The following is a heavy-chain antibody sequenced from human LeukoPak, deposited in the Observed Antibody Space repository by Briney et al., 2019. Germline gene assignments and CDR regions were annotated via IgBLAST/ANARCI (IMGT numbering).Heavy chain of an antibody. D-gene: IGHD3-22*01. CDR1: GGTFSSYT. J-gene: IGHJ6*02. V-gene: IGHV1-69*04. Sequence: GASVKVSCKASGGTFSSYTISWVRQAPGQGLEWMGRIIPILGIANYAQKFQGRVTITADKSTSTAYMELSSLRSEDTAVYYCARDPLYDSSGYYYYYYGMDVWDQGTTVTVSS. CDR3: ARDPLYDSSGYYYYYYGMDV. CDR2: IIPILGIA.